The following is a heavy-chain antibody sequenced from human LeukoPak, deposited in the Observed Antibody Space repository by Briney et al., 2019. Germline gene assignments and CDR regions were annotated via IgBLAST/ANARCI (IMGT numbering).Heavy chain of an antibody. Sequence: GGSLRLSCAASGFTFSIAWMSWVRQAPGKGLEWVGRIKSKTDGGTTDYTAPVKGRFTVSRDDSKNTLYLQMNSLQTEDTAVYYCTTVRSAVTGDSDYWGHGTLVTVSS. V-gene: IGHV3-15*01. CDR3: TTVRSAVTGDSDY. J-gene: IGHJ4*01. CDR1: GFTFSIAW. D-gene: IGHD7-27*01. CDR2: IKSKTDGGTT.